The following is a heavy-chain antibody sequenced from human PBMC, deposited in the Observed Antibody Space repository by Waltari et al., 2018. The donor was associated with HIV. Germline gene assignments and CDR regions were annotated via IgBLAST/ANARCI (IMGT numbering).Heavy chain of an antibody. V-gene: IGHV3-74*01. Sequence: DVQLVESGGGVVQPGGSLRLACGASGFIFDSYWMFWVRQAPGEGLVWVARIKTDGTITTYADSVKGRFVISRDNAKNTLFLQMNSLRVEDTAVYYCTRTLQDLYFFDEWGQGTLVTVSS. D-gene: IGHD1-1*01. CDR3: TRTLQDLYFFDE. J-gene: IGHJ4*02. CDR1: GFIFDSYW. CDR2: IKTDGTIT.